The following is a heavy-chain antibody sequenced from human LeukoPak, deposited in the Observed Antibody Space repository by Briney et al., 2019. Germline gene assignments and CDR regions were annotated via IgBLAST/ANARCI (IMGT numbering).Heavy chain of an antibody. Sequence: GGSLRLSCAASGFTFSSYWMSWVRHAPGQGLEWVEHIKQDGSEKYYVDSVKGRFTISRDNAKNSLYLQMNSLRAEDTAVYYCARDLYWAIDYWGQGTLVTVSS. J-gene: IGHJ4*02. CDR1: GFTFSSYW. CDR2: IKQDGSEK. CDR3: ARDLYWAIDY. D-gene: IGHD2-15*01. V-gene: IGHV3-7*01.